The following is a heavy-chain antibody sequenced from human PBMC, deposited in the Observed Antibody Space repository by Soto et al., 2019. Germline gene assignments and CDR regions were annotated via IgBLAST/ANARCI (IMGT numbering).Heavy chain of an antibody. J-gene: IGHJ3*01. D-gene: IGHD3-10*01. Sequence: GESRKISCQGSGYSFTSYWIGWVRQMPGKGLEWMGIIYPGDSDTRYSPSFQGQVTISADKSISTAYLQWSSLKASDTAMYYCARPHYYGSGSYYDDAFDLWGQGTMVTVSS. V-gene: IGHV5-51*01. CDR2: IYPGDSDT. CDR1: GYSFTSYW. CDR3: ARPHYYGSGSYYDDAFDL.